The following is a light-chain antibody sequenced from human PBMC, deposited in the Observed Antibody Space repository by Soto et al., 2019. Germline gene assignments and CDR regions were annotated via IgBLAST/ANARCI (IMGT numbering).Light chain of an antibody. V-gene: IGKV1-33*01. J-gene: IGKJ4*01. CDR3: QQYDDLLS. Sequence: DIQMTQSPSSLSASVGDRVTITCQASQDIAKYLNWYQQKPGNAPKLLIYDASELHAGGPSRFRGSGSGTDFTFTISSVKPEDFATYYCQQYDDLLSFGGGTKVEIK. CDR1: QDIAKY. CDR2: DAS.